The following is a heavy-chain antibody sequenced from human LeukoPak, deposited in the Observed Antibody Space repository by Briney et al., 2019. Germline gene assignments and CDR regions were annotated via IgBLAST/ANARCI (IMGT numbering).Heavy chain of an antibody. Sequence: SETLSLTCTVSGGSISSGGYYWSWIRQHPGKGLEWIGYIYYSGSTYYNPSLKSRVTISVDTSKNQFSLKLSTVTAADTAVYYCAREASDYYDSSGYYPGAFSNWFDPWGQGTLVTVSS. CDR1: GGSISSGGYY. CDR3: AREASDYYDSSGYYPGAFSNWFDP. CDR2: IYYSGST. D-gene: IGHD3-22*01. V-gene: IGHV4-31*03. J-gene: IGHJ5*02.